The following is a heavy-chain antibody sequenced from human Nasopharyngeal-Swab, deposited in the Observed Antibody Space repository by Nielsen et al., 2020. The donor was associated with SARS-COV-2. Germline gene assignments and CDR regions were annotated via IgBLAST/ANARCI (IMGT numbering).Heavy chain of an antibody. Sequence: GESLKISCAASGFTFNIHPLHWVRQAPGKGLEWVAVISYDGSNKYYADSVKGRFTISRDNSKNTLYLQMNSLRAEDTAVYYCAKVFRAFVVPTPDVWGKGTTVTVSS. CDR3: AKVFRAFVVPTPDV. CDR2: ISYDGSNK. CDR1: GFTFNIHP. J-gene: IGHJ6*04. D-gene: IGHD2-2*01. V-gene: IGHV3-30*04.